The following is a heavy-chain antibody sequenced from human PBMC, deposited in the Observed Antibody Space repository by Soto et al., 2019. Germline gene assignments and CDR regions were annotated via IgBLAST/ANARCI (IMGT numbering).Heavy chain of an antibody. D-gene: IGHD3-3*01. CDR2: ILYDGSNK. Sequence: GGSLRLSCAASGFTFSSYGMHWVRQAPGKGLEWVAVILYDGSNKYYVDSVKGRFTISRDNSKNTLYLTMNSLRAEDTAVYYCAREHKDYDFWSGYFPGRYYYYGMDVWGQGTTVTVSS. J-gene: IGHJ6*02. CDR1: GFTFSSYG. V-gene: IGHV3-33*08. CDR3: AREHKDYDFWSGYFPGRYYYYGMDV.